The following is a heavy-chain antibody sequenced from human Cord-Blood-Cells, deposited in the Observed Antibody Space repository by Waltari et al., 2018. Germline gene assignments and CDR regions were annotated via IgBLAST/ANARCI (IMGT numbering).Heavy chain of an antibody. CDR1: GFTFSSYG. J-gene: IGHJ4*02. CDR2: IWYDGSNK. V-gene: IGHV3-33*01. D-gene: IGHD3-10*01. Sequence: QVQLVESGGGVVQPGRSLRLSCAASGFTFSSYGMHWVRPAPGKGLEWVAVIWYDGSNKYYADSVKVRFTISRDNSKNTLYLQMNSLRAEDTAVYYCARDNGLLWFRELSYYFDYWGQGTLVTVSS. CDR3: ARDNGLLWFRELSYYFDY.